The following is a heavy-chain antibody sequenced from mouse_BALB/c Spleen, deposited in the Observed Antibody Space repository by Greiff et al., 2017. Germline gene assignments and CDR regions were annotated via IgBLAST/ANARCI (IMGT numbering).Heavy chain of an antibody. CDR3: ARLDTTAWYFDV. CDR1: GFTFSSYA. D-gene: IGHD1-2*01. V-gene: IGHV5-6-5*01. J-gene: IGHJ1*01. CDR2: ISSGGST. Sequence: EVMLVESGGGLVKPGGSLKLSCAASGFTFSSYAMSWVRQTPEKRLEWVASISSGGSTYYPDSVKGRFTISRDNARNILYLQMSSLRSEDTAMYYCARLDTTAWYFDVWGAGTTVTVSS.